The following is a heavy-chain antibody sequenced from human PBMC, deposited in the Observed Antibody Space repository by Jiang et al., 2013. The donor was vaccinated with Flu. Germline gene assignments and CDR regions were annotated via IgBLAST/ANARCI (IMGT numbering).Heavy chain of an antibody. Sequence: GSGLVKPSQTLSLTCAVSGGSISSGGYSWSWIRQPPGKGLEWIGYIYHSGSTYYNPSLKSRVTISVDRSKNQFSLKLSSVTAADTAVYYCAREEGYCSSTSCYGAFDIWGQGTMVTVSS. CDR3: AREEGYCSSTSCYGAFDI. CDR2: IYHSGST. CDR1: GGSISSGGYS. D-gene: IGHD2-2*01. J-gene: IGHJ3*02. V-gene: IGHV4-30-2*01.